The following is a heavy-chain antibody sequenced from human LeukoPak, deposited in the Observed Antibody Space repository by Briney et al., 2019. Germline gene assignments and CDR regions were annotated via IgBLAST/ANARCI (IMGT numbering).Heavy chain of an antibody. V-gene: IGHV4-34*01. J-gene: IGHJ6*03. D-gene: IGHD3-22*01. CDR3: ARGRQDVTMIVVVMTAVSYYLDV. CDR1: GGSFSGYY. CDR2: INPSGST. Sequence: SETLSLTWAVYGGSFSGYYLTWIRQTPEKGLEWIGEINPSGSTNYNPSLMSRVSISVDTSKDQFSLELSSVTAADTAVYYCARGRQDVTMIVVVMTAVSYYLDVWGKGTTVTVS.